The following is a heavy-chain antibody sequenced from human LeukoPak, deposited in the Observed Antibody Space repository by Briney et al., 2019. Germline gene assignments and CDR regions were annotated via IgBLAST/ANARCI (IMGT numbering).Heavy chain of an antibody. D-gene: IGHD4-17*01. CDR1: GLTFSSYW. V-gene: IGHV3-7*01. CDR3: ARVTVTTFSPTDYMDV. CDR2: IKQDGSEK. J-gene: IGHJ6*03. Sequence: GGSLRLSCAASGLTFSSYWMSWVRQAPGKGLERVANIKQDGSEKYYVDSVKGRFTISRDNAKNSLYLQMNSLRAEDTAVYYCARVTVTTFSPTDYMDVWGKGTTVTISS.